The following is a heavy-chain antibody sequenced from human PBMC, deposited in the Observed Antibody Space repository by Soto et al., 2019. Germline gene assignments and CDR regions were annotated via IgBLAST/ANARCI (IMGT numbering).Heavy chain of an antibody. D-gene: IGHD6-6*01. J-gene: IGHJ6*01. CDR3: AGGNGSSSRPFYFFGIDV. CDR2: IIPIFGTA. V-gene: IGHV1-69*06. CDR1: GGTFSSYA. Sequence: QVQLVQSGAEVKKPGSSVKVSCKASGGTFSSYAISWVRQAPGQGLEWMGGIIPIFGTANYAQKFQGRVTNTADKSKSTAYMELGSLRFEDTGVDYCAGGNGSSSRPFYFFGIDVW.